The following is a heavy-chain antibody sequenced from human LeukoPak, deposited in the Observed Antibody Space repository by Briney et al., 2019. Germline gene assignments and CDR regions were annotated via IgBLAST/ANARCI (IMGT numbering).Heavy chain of an antibody. J-gene: IGHJ5*02. CDR1: GYTFTSYY. Sequence: VASVKVSCKASGYTFTSYYMHWVRQAPGQGLEWMGGIIPIFGTANYAQKFQGRVTITADKSTSTAYMELSSLRSEDTAVYYCARKGYFDWITGFDPWGQGTLVTVSS. CDR3: ARKGYFDWITGFDP. D-gene: IGHD3-9*01. CDR2: IIPIFGTA. V-gene: IGHV1-69*06.